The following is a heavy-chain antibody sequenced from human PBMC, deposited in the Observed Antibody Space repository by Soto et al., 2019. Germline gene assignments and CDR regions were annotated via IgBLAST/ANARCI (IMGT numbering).Heavy chain of an antibody. J-gene: IGHJ5*02. CDR1: GFTFGGFG. V-gene: IGHV3-64*07. CDR3: AWSLAGIGQKWLDP. Sequence: EVQLMESGGNLVQPGGSLRLSCAASGFTFGGFGMYWFRQAPGKGLDFVSAVDSSGTYTYYADSVKGRFTISRDNSKNTLYLQMGSLRTEDMAVYYCAWSLAGIGQKWLDPWGQGTLVTVSS. D-gene: IGHD3-3*02. CDR2: VDSSGTYT.